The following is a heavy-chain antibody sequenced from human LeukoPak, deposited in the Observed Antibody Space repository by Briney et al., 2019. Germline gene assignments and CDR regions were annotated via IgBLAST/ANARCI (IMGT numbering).Heavy chain of an antibody. CDR2: IRSNGGST. J-gene: IGHJ4*02. CDR3: FKRKPAYDILTGYYSPSVGFDY. V-gene: IGHV3-64D*09. CDR1: GFTFSSSA. D-gene: IGHD3-9*01. Sequence: GGSLRLSCSASGFTFSSSAMHWVRQAPGKGLQYVSAIRSNGGSTYYADSVKGRFTISRDNSKNTLYLQMSSLRAEDTVVYYFFKRKPAYDILTGYYSPSVGFDYWGQGTLVTVSS.